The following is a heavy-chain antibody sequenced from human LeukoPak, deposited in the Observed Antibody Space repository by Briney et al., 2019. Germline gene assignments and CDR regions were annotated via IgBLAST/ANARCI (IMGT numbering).Heavy chain of an antibody. J-gene: IGHJ5*02. CDR3: ARDSGYSSGWYGPNWFDP. D-gene: IGHD6-19*01. CDR2: IYYGGST. Sequence: SETLSLTCTVSGGSISSSSYYWGWIRQPPGKGLEWIGSIYYGGSTYYNPSLKSRVTISVDTSKNQFSLKLSSVTAADTAVYYCARDSGYSSGWYGPNWFDPWGQGTLVTVPS. CDR1: GGSISSSSYY. V-gene: IGHV4-39*07.